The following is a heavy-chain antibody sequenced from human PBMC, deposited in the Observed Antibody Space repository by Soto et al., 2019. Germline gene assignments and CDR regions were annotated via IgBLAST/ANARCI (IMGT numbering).Heavy chain of an antibody. D-gene: IGHD4-17*01. CDR3: ARGQSAVTTFYFDY. J-gene: IGHJ4*02. CDR2: INTGNGNT. CDR1: GYTLTSYA. Sequence: QVPLVQSGAEVKKPGASVKVSCKASGYTLTSYAMHWVRQAPGQRLEWMGWINTGNGNTKYLQKFQGRVTITRDTSASTAYMELSSLRSEDTAVYYCARGQSAVTTFYFDYWGQGTLVTVSS. V-gene: IGHV1-3*04.